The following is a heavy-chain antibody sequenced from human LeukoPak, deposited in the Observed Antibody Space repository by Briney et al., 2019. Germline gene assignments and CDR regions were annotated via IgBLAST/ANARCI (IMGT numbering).Heavy chain of an antibody. CDR1: GYSISSGYY. D-gene: IGHD6-13*01. J-gene: IGHJ5*02. V-gene: IGHV4-38-2*02. Sequence: SETLSLTCTVSGYSISSGYYWGWIRQPPGKGLEWIGSIYHSASTYYNPSLKSRVTISVDTSKNQFSLKLSSVTAADTAVYYCARHSGVLAAAGTWGQGTLVTVSS. CDR3: ARHSGVLAAAGT. CDR2: IYHSAST.